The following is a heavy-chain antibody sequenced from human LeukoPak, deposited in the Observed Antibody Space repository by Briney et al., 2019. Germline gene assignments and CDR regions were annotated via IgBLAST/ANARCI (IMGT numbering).Heavy chain of an antibody. Sequence: PGGSLRLSCAASGFTFGSCEMNWVRQAPGKGLEWVSYISSSGSTIYYADSVKGRFTISRDNAKNSLYLQMNSLRAEDTAVYYCARDRAGKSPRFDYWGQGTLVTVSS. J-gene: IGHJ4*02. CDR1: GFTFGSCE. CDR3: ARDRAGKSPRFDY. CDR2: ISSSGSTI. V-gene: IGHV3-48*03. D-gene: IGHD6-19*01.